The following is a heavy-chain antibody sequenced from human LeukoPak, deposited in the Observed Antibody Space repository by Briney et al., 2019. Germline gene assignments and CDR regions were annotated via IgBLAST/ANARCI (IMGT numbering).Heavy chain of an antibody. D-gene: IGHD4-17*01. J-gene: IGHJ3*02. CDR2: IYYSGST. V-gene: IGHV4-59*08. CDR1: GGSFSGYF. CDR3: ARQTMTTADAFDI. Sequence: SETLSLTCAVYGGSFSGYFWSWIRQPPGKGLEWIAYIYYSGSTDYNPSLKSRVTISVDTSKNQFSLKLSSVTAADTAVYYCARQTMTTADAFDIWGQGTMVTVSS.